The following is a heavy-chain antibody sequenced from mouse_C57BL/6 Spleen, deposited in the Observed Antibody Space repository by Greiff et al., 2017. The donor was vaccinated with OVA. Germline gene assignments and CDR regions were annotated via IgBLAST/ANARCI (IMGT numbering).Heavy chain of an antibody. CDR3: ARGRHYGSSLDY. J-gene: IGHJ2*01. CDR1: GFTFSSYA. V-gene: IGHV5-4*03. CDR2: ISDGGSYT. Sequence: DVKLVESGGGLVKPGGSLKLSCAASGFTFSSYAMSWVRQTPEKRLEWVATISDGGSYTYYPDNVKGRFTISRDNAKNNLYLQMSHLKSEDTAMYYCARGRHYGSSLDYWGQGTTLTVSS. D-gene: IGHD1-1*01.